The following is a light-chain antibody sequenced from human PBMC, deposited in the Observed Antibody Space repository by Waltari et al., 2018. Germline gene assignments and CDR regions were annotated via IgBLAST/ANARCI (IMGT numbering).Light chain of an antibody. CDR3: QQSYTTPRT. J-gene: IGKJ2*01. V-gene: IGKV1-39*01. CDR1: QNINTY. Sequence: DIQMTQSPSSLSASVGDRVTITCQASQNINTYLNWYQQKVGRAPKLLIYATSSLQSGVPSRFSGSGSGTHFTLTINSLQPEDFATYSCQQSYTTPRTFGQGTNLEIK. CDR2: ATS.